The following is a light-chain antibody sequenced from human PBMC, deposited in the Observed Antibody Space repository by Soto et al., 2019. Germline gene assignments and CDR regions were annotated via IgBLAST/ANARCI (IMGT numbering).Light chain of an antibody. V-gene: IGKV1-9*01. CDR3: QHYNSYSEA. CDR2: AAS. J-gene: IGKJ1*01. Sequence: IHFTQSPSSLSSSLGDRVTITFLASQGISRYLAWYQQKPGKAPKLLIYAASTLQSGVPSRFSGSGSGTEFTLTISSLQPDDFATYYCQHYNSYSEAFGQGTKVDIK. CDR1: QGISRY.